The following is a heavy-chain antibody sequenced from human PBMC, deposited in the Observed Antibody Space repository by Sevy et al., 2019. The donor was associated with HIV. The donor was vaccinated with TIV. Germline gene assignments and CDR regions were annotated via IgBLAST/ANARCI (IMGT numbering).Heavy chain of an antibody. D-gene: IGHD5-18*01. CDR1: GFTFSDYY. J-gene: IGHJ5*02. Sequence: GGSLRLSCAASGFTFSDYYMSWIRQAPGKGLEWVSYISSSGSTIYYADSVKGRFTISRDNAKNSLYLQMNSLRAEDTAVYYCARGHFRGTAMAIPNWFDPWGQGTLVTVSS. V-gene: IGHV3-11*04. CDR3: ARGHFRGTAMAIPNWFDP. CDR2: ISSSGSTI.